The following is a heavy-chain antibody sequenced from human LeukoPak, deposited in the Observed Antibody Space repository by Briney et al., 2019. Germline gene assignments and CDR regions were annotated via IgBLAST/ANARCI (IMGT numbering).Heavy chain of an antibody. D-gene: IGHD2-21*02. CDR1: GFTLDYYG. CDR3: ARDADNTAFYWYFDL. Sequence: GGSLRLSCTASGFTLDYYGMHWVRQAPGKGLELVALMWADGSKTSYADSVKGRFTISRDISRNTLYLQMNSLRVEDTALYYCARDADNTAFYWYFDLWGRGTLVTVST. J-gene: IGHJ2*01. CDR2: MWADGSKT. V-gene: IGHV3-33*01.